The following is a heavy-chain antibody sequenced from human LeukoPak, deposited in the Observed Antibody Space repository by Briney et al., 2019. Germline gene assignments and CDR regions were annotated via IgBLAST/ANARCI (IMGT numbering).Heavy chain of an antibody. V-gene: IGHV3-23*01. CDR2: ISGGGGST. D-gene: IGHD2-8*02. Sequence: PGGSLRLSCAASGFTFTSYSMNWVRQAPGKGLEWVSTISGGGGSTYYADSVKGRFTISRDNSKNTLYLQVNSLRAEDTAVYYCAREVPWYYFDYWGQGTLVTVSS. J-gene: IGHJ4*02. CDR3: AREVPWYYFDY. CDR1: GFTFTSYS.